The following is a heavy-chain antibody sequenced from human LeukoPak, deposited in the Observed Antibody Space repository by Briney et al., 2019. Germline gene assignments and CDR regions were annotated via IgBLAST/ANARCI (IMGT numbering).Heavy chain of an antibody. J-gene: IGHJ6*03. CDR2: IWYDGSNK. CDR3: AKDGYSSSWYSGYYYYYMDV. D-gene: IGHD6-13*01. CDR1: GFTFSSYG. Sequence: GGSLRLSCAASGFTFSSYGMHWVRQAPGKGLEWVAVIWYDGSNKYYADSVKGRFTISRDNSKNTLYLQMNSLRAEDTAVYYCAKDGYSSSWYSGYYYYYMDVWGKGTTVTVSS. V-gene: IGHV3-33*06.